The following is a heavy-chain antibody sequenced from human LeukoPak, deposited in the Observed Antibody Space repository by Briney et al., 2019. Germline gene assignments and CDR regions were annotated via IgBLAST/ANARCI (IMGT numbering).Heavy chain of an antibody. V-gene: IGHV3-64*01. CDR1: GFTFTSYT. CDR3: ARREGGDSDYYFDY. Sequence: GGSLRLSCVASGFTFTSYTIYWVRQAPGKGLEYVSAISGDGDNTFYANSVKGRFTISRDNSKNTLYLQMGSLRAEDMAVYYCARREGGDSDYYFDYWGQGTLVTVSS. CDR2: ISGDGDNT. D-gene: IGHD4-17*01. J-gene: IGHJ4*02.